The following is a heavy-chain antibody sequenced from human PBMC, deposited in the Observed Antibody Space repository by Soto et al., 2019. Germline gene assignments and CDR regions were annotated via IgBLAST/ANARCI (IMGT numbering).Heavy chain of an antibody. D-gene: IGHD2-2*01. CDR3: ARHGCSSTSGYYYYYGMDV. V-gene: IGHV5-51*01. Sequence: GESLKISCKGSGYSFTSYWIGWVRQMPGKGLEWMGIIYPGDSDTRYSPSFQGQVTISADKSISTAYLQWSSLKASDTAMYYCARHGCSSTSGYYYYYGMDVWGQGTTVTVSS. CDR1: GYSFTSYW. CDR2: IYPGDSDT. J-gene: IGHJ6*02.